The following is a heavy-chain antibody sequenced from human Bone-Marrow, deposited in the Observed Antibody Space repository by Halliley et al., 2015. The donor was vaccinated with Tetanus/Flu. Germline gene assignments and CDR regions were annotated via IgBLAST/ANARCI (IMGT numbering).Heavy chain of an antibody. J-gene: IGHJ4*01. CDR3: ARDSYYESSGYPRGRHFDN. D-gene: IGHD3-22*01. Sequence: SLRLSCAASGFTFRNYEMNWVRQAPGKGLEWVSYISSLESTMYYADSVRGRFTISRDNARSLLFLQMNSLRAEDTAVYYCARDSYYESSGYPRGRHFDNWGQGTLVTVSS. CDR2: ISSLESTM. V-gene: IGHV3-48*03. CDR1: GFTFRNYE.